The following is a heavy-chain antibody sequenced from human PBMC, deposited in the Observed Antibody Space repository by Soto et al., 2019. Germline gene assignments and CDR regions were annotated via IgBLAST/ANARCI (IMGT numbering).Heavy chain of an antibody. CDR2: IYYSGST. D-gene: IGHD3-16*01. CDR1: GGSISSGGYY. V-gene: IGHV4-31*03. Sequence: QVQLQESGPGLVKPSQTLSLICTVSGGSISSGGYYWSWIRQHPGKGLEWIGYIYYSGSTYYNPSLKSRFTLSVGTSKNQFSLKLTSVTAADTAVYYCARDWGRDGCFDYWGQGTLVTVSS. J-gene: IGHJ4*02. CDR3: ARDWGRDGCFDY.